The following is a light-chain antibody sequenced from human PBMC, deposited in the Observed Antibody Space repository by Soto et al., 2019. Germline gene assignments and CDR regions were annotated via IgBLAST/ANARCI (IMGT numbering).Light chain of an antibody. J-gene: IGKJ1*01. Sequence: DIVMTQSPDSLAVSLGERATINCKSSQTLLDSSNNKASLSWYQQKPGQPPKLLIYWTSTREFGVPDRFSGSGSGTDFTLTIISLQAEDVAVYYCQQYFNTPRTFGHGTKVEIK. CDR2: WTS. CDR3: QQYFNTPRT. V-gene: IGKV4-1*01. CDR1: QTLLDSSNNKAS.